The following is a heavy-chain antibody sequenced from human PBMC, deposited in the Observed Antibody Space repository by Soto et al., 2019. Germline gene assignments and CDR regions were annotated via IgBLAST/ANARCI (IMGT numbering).Heavy chain of an antibody. D-gene: IGHD3-9*01. Sequence: VAVIWYDGSNKYYADSVKGRFTISRDNSKNTLYLQMNSLRAEDTAVYYCAREASLRYFDWSFAYYFDYWGQGTLVTVSS. V-gene: IGHV3-33*01. CDR3: AREASLRYFDWSFAYYFDY. CDR2: IWYDGSNK. J-gene: IGHJ4*02.